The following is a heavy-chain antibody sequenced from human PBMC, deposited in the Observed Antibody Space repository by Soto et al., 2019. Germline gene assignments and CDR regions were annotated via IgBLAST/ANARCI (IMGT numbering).Heavy chain of an antibody. J-gene: IGHJ5*02. CDR2: IYYSGST. Sequence: PSETLSLTCTVSGGSISSGDYYWSWIRQPPGKGLEWIGYIYYSGSTYYNPSLKSRVTISVDTSKNQFSLKLSSVTAADTAVYYCARAWGYGGNSVWFDPWGQGTLVTVSS. D-gene: IGHD4-17*01. V-gene: IGHV4-30-4*01. CDR1: GGSISSGDYY. CDR3: ARAWGYGGNSVWFDP.